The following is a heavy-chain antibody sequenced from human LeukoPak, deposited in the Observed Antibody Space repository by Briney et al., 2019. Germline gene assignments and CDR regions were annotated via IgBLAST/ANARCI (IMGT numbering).Heavy chain of an antibody. D-gene: IGHD2-15*01. CDR2: INPNSGGT. J-gene: IGHJ3*02. CDR1: GYTFTGYY. Sequence: ASVKVSCKASGYTFTGYYMHWVRQAPGQGLEWMGWINPNSGGTNYAQKFQGRVTMTGDTSISTAYMELSRLRSDDTAVYYCARDCSGGSCRAHGAFDIWGQGTMVTVSS. CDR3: ARDCSGGSCRAHGAFDI. V-gene: IGHV1-2*02.